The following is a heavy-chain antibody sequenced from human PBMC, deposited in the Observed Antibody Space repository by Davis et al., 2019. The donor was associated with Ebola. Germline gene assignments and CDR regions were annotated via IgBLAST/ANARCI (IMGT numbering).Heavy chain of an antibody. J-gene: IGHJ6*02. CDR1: GYTFTGYY. D-gene: IGHD1-26*01. Sequence: ASVKVSCKASGYTFTGYYMHWVRQAPGQGLEWMGIINPSGGSTSYAQKFQGRVTMTRDTSTSTVYMELSSLRSEDTAVYYCAREDRLVGATSGHYYGMDVWGQGTTVTVSS. CDR3: AREDRLVGATSGHYYGMDV. CDR2: INPSGGST. V-gene: IGHV1-46*01.